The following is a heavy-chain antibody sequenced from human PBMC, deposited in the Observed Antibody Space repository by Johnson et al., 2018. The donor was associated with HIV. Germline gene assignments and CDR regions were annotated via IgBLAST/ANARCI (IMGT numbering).Heavy chain of an antibody. J-gene: IGHJ3*02. CDR2: INSDGSST. Sequence: VQLVESGGGLVQPGGSLRLSCAASGFTFSRYWMNWVRQAPGKGLVWVSRINSDGSSTSYADAVKGRFTISRDNAKNTLYLQMNSLRAEDTAVFYCARGALGDWVDAFDIWGQGTMVTVSS. CDR1: GFTFSRYW. V-gene: IGHV3-74*01. D-gene: IGHD3-16*01. CDR3: ARGALGDWVDAFDI.